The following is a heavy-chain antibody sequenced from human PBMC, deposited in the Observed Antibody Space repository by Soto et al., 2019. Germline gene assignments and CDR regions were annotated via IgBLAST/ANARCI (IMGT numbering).Heavy chain of an antibody. V-gene: IGHV3-23*01. CDR3: ARLALRIYSGYVDY. CDR2: ISGGSTST. J-gene: IGHJ4*02. Sequence: GGSLRLSCVASGFSFGNFAMSWVRQAPGKGLEWVSTISGGSTSTYFADSVKGRFTISRDNSKDTLYLQMDDLGPNDTAVYYCARLALRIYSGYVDYWGQGTLVTVSS. CDR1: GFSFGNFA. D-gene: IGHD5-12*01.